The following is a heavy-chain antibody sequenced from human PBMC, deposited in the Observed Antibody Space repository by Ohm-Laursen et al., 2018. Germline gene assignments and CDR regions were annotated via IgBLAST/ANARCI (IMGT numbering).Heavy chain of an antibody. V-gene: IGHV4-59*10. Sequence: SDTLSLTCAVYGGSFSGYYWSWIRQPAGKGLEWIGRIYTSGSTNYNSSLKSRVTMSVDTSKNQFSLKLSSVTAADTAVYYCARGRGTYSLGAFDIWGQGTMVTVSS. CDR1: GGSFSGYY. CDR2: IYTSGST. J-gene: IGHJ3*02. D-gene: IGHD1-26*01. CDR3: ARGRGTYSLGAFDI.